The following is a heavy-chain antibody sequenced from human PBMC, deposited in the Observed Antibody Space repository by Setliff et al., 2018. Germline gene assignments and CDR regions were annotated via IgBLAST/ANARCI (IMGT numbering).Heavy chain of an antibody. D-gene: IGHD6-19*01. Sequence: TLSLTCNVSGGSVTRYSWTWIRQPPGRGLEWIGSMSYSGSNDYNPSLKSRVTMSIHTSKNQFSLSLSSVTAADTAVYYCARSRTIAVKGGVFAVWGRGTLVT. CDR2: MSYSGSN. CDR1: GGSVTRYS. V-gene: IGHV4-59*02. J-gene: IGHJ2*01. CDR3: ARSRTIAVKGGVFAV.